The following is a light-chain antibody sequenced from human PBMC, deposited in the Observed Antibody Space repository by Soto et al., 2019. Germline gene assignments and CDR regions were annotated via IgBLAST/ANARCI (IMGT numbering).Light chain of an antibody. V-gene: IGKV3-20*01. CDR3: QQYGSSPLYT. J-gene: IGKJ2*01. CDR1: QSVSSSY. CDR2: GAS. Sequence: EIVLTQSPGTLSLSPGERATLSCRASQSVSSSYLAWYQQKPGQAPRLLIYGASSRATGIPDRFSGSGSGTDFTLTIIRLEPEEFSVYYCQQYGSSPLYTVGQGTKLEIK.